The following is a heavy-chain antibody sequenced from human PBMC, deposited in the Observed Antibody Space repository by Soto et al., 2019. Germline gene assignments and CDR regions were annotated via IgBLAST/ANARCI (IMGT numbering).Heavy chain of an antibody. J-gene: IGHJ4*02. V-gene: IGHV3-48*01. Sequence: EVQLVESGGGLVQPGGSLRLSCAASGFTFSSYSMNWVRQAPGKGLEWVSYISSSSSTIYYADSVKGRFNISRDNAKNSLYLQMNSLRAEDTAVYYCAPHSGYYDYWGQGTLVTVSS. CDR3: APHSGYYDY. CDR1: GFTFSSYS. D-gene: IGHD3-22*01. CDR2: ISSSSSTI.